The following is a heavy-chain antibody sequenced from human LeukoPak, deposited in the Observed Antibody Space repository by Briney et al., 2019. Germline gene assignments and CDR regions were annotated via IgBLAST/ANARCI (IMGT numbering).Heavy chain of an antibody. CDR3: ARGRFGELSTFDY. CDR2: INHSGST. D-gene: IGHD3-10*01. V-gene: IGHV4-34*01. Sequence: PSETLSLTCAVYGGSFSGYYWSWIRQPPGKGLEWIGEINHSGSTNYNPSLKSRVTISVDTSKNQFSLKLSSVTAADTAVYYCARGRFGELSTFDYWGQGTLVTVSS. J-gene: IGHJ4*02. CDR1: GGSFSGYY.